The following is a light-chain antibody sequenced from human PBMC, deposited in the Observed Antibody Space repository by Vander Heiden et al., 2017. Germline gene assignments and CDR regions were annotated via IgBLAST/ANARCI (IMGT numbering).Light chain of an antibody. CDR3: QVWDSSSDLVV. CDR2: DDS. J-gene: IGLJ2*01. CDR1: NIGSKS. Sequence: SYVLTQPPSVSVAPGQTARITCGGNNIGSKSVHWSQQRPGQPPVLVVYDDSARPSGIPERFSGSNSGNTATLTISRVEAGDEADYYCQVWDSSSDLVVFGGGTKLTVL. V-gene: IGLV3-21*02.